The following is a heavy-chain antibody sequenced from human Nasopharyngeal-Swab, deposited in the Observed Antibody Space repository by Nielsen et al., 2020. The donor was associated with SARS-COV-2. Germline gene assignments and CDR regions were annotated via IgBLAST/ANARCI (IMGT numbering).Heavy chain of an antibody. CDR1: GGSISSNSYY. D-gene: IGHD6-6*01. V-gene: IGHV4-39*01. CDR3: ARLLIAARPAWDV. Sequence: SETLSLTCTVSGGSISSNSYYWGWIRQPPGKGLEWIGSIYYSGSTYYNPSLKSRVTISVDTSKNQFSLKLSSVTAADTAVYYCARLLIAARPAWDVWGQGTTVTVSS. CDR2: IYYSGST. J-gene: IGHJ6*02.